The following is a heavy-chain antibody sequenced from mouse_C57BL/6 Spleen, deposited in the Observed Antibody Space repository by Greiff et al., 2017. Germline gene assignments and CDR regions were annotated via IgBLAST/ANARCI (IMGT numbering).Heavy chain of an antibody. CDR2: IDPENGDT. V-gene: IGHV14-4*01. D-gene: IGHD2-2*01. CDR1: GFNIKDDY. J-gene: IGHJ2*01. Sequence: VQLQQSGAELVRPGASVKLSCTASGFNIKDDYMHWVKQRPEQGLEWIGWIDPENGDTEYASKFQGKATITADTSSNTAYLQLSSLTSEDTAVYYCTVWLRRGVDYWGQGTTLTVSS. CDR3: TVWLRRGVDY.